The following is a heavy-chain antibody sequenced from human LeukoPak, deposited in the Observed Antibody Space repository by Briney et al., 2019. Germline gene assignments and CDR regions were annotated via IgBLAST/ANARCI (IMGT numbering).Heavy chain of an antibody. V-gene: IGHV3-30*02. J-gene: IGHJ6*03. D-gene: IGHD3-16*01. CDR1: GFTFSIYG. Sequence: GGSLRLSCAASGFTFSIYGMHCVRQAPGKGLEWVAFIGYDGSNKYYADYVKRLFTISRDNAKNSLYLQMNSLRAEDTAVYYCARGYVGANNYYYYMDVWGKGTTVTISS. CDR3: ARGYVGANNYYYYMDV. CDR2: IGYDGSNK.